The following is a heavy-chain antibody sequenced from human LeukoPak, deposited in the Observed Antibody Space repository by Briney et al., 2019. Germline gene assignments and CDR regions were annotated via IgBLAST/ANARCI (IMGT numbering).Heavy chain of an antibody. CDR1: GFTVSSNY. CDR2: IYSGGST. V-gene: IGHV3-66*01. CDR3: ARERGYYDSSGYAFDI. Sequence: GRSLRLSCAASGFTVSSNYMSWVRQAPGKGLEWVSVIYSGGSTYYADSVKGRFTISRDNSKNTLYLQMNSLRAEDTAVYYCARERGYYDSSGYAFDIWGQGTMVTVSS. D-gene: IGHD3-22*01. J-gene: IGHJ3*02.